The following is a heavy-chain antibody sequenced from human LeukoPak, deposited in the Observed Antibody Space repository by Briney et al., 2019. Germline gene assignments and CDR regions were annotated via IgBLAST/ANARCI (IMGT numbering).Heavy chain of an antibody. J-gene: IGHJ4*02. CDR1: GGSISSSSYY. Sequence: SETLSLTCTVSGGSISSSSYYWGWIRQPPGKGLEWIGSIYYSGSTYYNPSLKSRVTISVDTSKNQFSLKLYSVTVADTAVYYCARHSSGWYWFDYWGQGTLVTVSS. D-gene: IGHD6-19*01. V-gene: IGHV4-39*01. CDR3: ARHSSGWYWFDY. CDR2: IYYSGST.